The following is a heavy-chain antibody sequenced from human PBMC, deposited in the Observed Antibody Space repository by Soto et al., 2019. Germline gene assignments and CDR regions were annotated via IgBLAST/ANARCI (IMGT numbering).Heavy chain of an antibody. V-gene: IGHV3-33*01. CDR2: LWYDGSNK. J-gene: IGHJ4*02. Sequence: QVQLVESGGGVVQPGRSLRLSCAASGFTFSSYGMHWVRQAPGKGLEWVAVLWYDGSNKYYADSVKGRFTISRDNSKNTLYLQMNSLRAEDTAVYYCSRNTGEYYFDYWGQGTLVTVSS. CDR1: GFTFSSYG. CDR3: SRNTGEYYFDY.